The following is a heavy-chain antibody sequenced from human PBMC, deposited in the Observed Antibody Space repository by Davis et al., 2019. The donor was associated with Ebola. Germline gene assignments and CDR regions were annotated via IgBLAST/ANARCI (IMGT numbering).Heavy chain of an antibody. V-gene: IGHV3-30*04. CDR1: GFTLSSYA. CDR3: ARLDVQAGIYRGLDV. J-gene: IGHJ6*02. Sequence: GGSLRLSCAASGFTLSSYALHWVRQTPGKGLEWVTLISYDGSTKYYADSVKGRFTISRDNSKNTLYLELNSLRREDTAVYYCARLDVQAGIYRGLDVWGQGTTVTVSS. CDR2: ISYDGSTK. D-gene: IGHD1-26*01.